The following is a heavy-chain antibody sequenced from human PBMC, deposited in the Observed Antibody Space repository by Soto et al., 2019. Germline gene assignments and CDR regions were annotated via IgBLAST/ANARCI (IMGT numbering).Heavy chain of an antibody. CDR1: GFIFSNYA. Sequence: PGGSLRLSCAASGFIFSNYAMSWVRQAPGRGLEWVSAISGSGATTYYPDSVKGRFTISRDNSKNTLYLQMNNLRADDTAVYYCTKGGIPRRYNIPKVDFDYWGQESLVTVSS. CDR2: ISGSGATT. D-gene: IGHD1-1*01. V-gene: IGHV3-23*01. J-gene: IGHJ4*02. CDR3: TKGGIPRRYNIPKVDFDY.